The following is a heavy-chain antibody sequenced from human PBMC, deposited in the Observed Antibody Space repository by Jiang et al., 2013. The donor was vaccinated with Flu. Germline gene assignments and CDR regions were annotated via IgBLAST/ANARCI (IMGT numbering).Heavy chain of an antibody. CDR3: ARSHASGSYYFDY. V-gene: IGHV2-70*11. Sequence: KPTQTLTLTCTFSGFSLSASGMCVSWIRQPPGKALEWLARIDWDDDKYYSTSLKTRLTISKDTSKNQVVLTMTNMDPVDTATYYCARSHASGSYYFDYWGQGTLVTVSS. CDR2: IDWDDDK. J-gene: IGHJ4*02. CDR1: GFSLSASGMC. D-gene: IGHD3-10*01.